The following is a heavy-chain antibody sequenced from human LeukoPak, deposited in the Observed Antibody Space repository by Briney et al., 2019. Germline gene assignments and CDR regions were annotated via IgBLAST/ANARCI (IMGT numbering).Heavy chain of an antibody. J-gene: IGHJ3*02. V-gene: IGHV1-69*13. Sequence: ASVKVSCKASGGTFSSYAISWVRQAPGQGLEWMGGIIPIFGTANYAQKFQGRVTITADESTSTAYMELSSLRSEDTAVYYCARGISELTDAFDIWGQGTMVTVSS. CDR3: ARGISELTDAFDI. CDR1: GGTFSSYA. D-gene: IGHD1-14*01. CDR2: IIPIFGTA.